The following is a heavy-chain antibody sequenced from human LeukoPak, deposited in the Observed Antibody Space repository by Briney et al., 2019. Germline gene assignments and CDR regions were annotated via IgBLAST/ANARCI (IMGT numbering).Heavy chain of an antibody. J-gene: IGHJ4*02. CDR1: GFTFSSYA. D-gene: IGHD3-22*01. CDR3: ARDRGSPYYYDTPDY. V-gene: IGHV3-23*01. Sequence: PGGSLRLSCAASGFTFSSYAMSWVRQAPGKGLEWVSAISGSGGSTYYADSVKGRFTISRDNSKNTLYLQMNSLRAEDTALYYCARDRGSPYYYDTPDYWGQGTLVTVSS. CDR2: ISGSGGST.